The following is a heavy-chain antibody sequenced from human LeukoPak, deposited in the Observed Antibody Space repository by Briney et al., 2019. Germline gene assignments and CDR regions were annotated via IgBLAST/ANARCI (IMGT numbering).Heavy chain of an antibody. J-gene: IGHJ4*02. Sequence: GGSLRLSCAASGFTFSNYGMHWVRQAPGKGLEWVAFIRYDGSNKYYADSVKGRFTISRDNSKNTLYLQMDSLRAEDTAVYYCAENYGSGSYYPAHWGQGTLVTVSS. D-gene: IGHD3-10*01. CDR1: GFTFSNYG. CDR2: IRYDGSNK. CDR3: AENYGSGSYYPAH. V-gene: IGHV3-30*02.